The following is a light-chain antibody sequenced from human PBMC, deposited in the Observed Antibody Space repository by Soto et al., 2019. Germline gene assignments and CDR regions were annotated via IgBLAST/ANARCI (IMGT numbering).Light chain of an antibody. CDR2: GAS. CDR1: QSVSSD. V-gene: IGKV3-15*01. Sequence: EIVMTQSPATLSVSPGERATLSCRASQSVSSDLAWYHQKPGQAPRLLIYGASTRATGIPARFSGSGSGTEFTLTINSLQSEDFAVYYCQQYNNWPRTFGQGTEV. J-gene: IGKJ1*01. CDR3: QQYNNWPRT.